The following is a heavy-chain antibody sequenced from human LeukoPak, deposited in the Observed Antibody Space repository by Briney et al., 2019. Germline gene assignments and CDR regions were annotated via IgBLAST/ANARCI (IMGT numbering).Heavy chain of an antibody. CDR3: ATPGPPPYHRGWSSLTVFYFDY. CDR2: ISSGGAPA. CDR1: GLAFRNYA. Sequence: PGGSLRLSCAASGLAFRNYALSRVRQAPEKGLEWVAAISSGGAPAYYADSVKGRFTISRDDSTNTLSLQMNGLRAEDTALYYCATPGPPPYHRGWSSLTVFYFDYWGRGNLVTVSS. J-gene: IGHJ4*02. D-gene: IGHD2-15*01. V-gene: IGHV3-23*01.